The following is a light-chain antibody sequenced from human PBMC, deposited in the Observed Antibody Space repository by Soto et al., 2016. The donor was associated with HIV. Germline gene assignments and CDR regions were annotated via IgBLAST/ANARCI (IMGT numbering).Light chain of an antibody. V-gene: IGLV3-21*02. CDR2: DDS. Sequence: YVVTQPPSVSVDPGETARITCGGDNLGSKSVHWYQQKPGQAPVLVVYDDSDRPSGVPERFSGSNSGNTATLTISRVEAGDEADYYCQVWGSTSDPWVFGGGTKLTVL. J-gene: IGLJ3*02. CDR1: NLGSKS. CDR3: QVWGSTSDPWV.